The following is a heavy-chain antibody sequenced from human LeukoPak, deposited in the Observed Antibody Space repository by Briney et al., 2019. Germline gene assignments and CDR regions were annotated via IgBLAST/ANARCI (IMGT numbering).Heavy chain of an antibody. CDR3: AELGITMIGGV. J-gene: IGHJ6*04. D-gene: IGHD3-10*02. V-gene: IGHV3-11*04. CDR1: GFDFSDYY. Sequence: GGSLRLSCAASGFDFSDYYMSWIRQAPGKGLEWISNIKTTGLTTYYADSVKGRFTISRDNAKNSLYLQMNSLRAEDTAVYYCAELGITMIGGVWGKGTTVTISS. CDR2: IKTTGLTT.